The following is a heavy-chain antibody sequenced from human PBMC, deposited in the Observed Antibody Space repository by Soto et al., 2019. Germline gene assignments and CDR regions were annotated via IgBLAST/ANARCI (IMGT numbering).Heavy chain of an antibody. V-gene: IGHV4-30-4*01. J-gene: IGHJ4*02. CDR2: VYYSGTT. D-gene: IGHD2-21*02. CDR1: GGSVSSGDSY. Sequence: QVQLHESGPGLVKPSQTLSLTCTVSGGSVSSGDSYWTWIRQAPGKGLEWVGHVYYSGTTYYNPSLKGRLTMTVDTSKNQFSLTLSSVTAADTAVYFCARGRLSGHPPTPHDYWGQGTLVTVSS. CDR3: ARGRLSGHPPTPHDY.